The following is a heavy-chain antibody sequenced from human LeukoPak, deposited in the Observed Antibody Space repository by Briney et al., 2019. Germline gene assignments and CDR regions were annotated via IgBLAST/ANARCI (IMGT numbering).Heavy chain of an antibody. CDR3: ATRSVVPAAIDY. CDR1: GFKFDDYA. Sequence: GGSLRLSCAASGFKFDDYAMHWVRLAPGKGLEWVSGIGWNSAGTAYADSVKGRFTISRDNSKNTLYLQMNSLRAEDTAVYYCATRSVVPAAIDYWGQGTLVTVSS. J-gene: IGHJ4*02. V-gene: IGHV3-9*01. D-gene: IGHD2-2*01. CDR2: IGWNSAGT.